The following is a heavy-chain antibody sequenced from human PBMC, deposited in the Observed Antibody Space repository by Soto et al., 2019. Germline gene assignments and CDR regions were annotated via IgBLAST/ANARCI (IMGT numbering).Heavy chain of an antibody. D-gene: IGHD3-9*01. Sequence: SGLPLRNSCRGSGYNFFTHWIRRVRKIPGKGLVLMGIIVPGDSDTRYSPSFQGQVTISADKSIITAYLQCSSLKASYTAMYYCSRRRRDILTGSLATLDYWGQGTLVTVSS. CDR1: GYNFFTHW. J-gene: IGHJ4*02. V-gene: IGHV5-51*01. CDR2: IVPGDSDT. CDR3: SRRRRDILTGSLATLDY.